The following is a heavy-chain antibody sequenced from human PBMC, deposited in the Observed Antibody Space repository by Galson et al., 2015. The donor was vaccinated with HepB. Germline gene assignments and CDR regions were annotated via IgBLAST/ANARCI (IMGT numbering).Heavy chain of an antibody. CDR2: INTYNGDT. CDR3: ARDGSGTWGDY. CDR1: GYTFTSFG. J-gene: IGHJ4*02. D-gene: IGHD3-10*01. Sequence: SVKVSCKASGYTFTSFGITWVRQAPGQGLEWMGWINTYNGDTNFAQKVQGRVTMTTDTSTSTAYMELRSLRSDDTAVYFCARDGSGTWGDYWGQGTLVTVSS. V-gene: IGHV1-18*04.